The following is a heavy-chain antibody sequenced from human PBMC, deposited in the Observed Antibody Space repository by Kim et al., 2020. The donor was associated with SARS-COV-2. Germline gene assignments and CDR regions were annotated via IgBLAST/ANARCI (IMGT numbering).Heavy chain of an antibody. D-gene: IGHD4-17*01. CDR1: GYSFLSYW. V-gene: IGHV5-51*01. CDR2: IFPGDSDT. J-gene: IGHJ6*02. CDR3: SRTTVATLGYGFDV. Sequence: GESLKISCKASGYSFLSYWIGWVRQMPGKGLEWMGIIFPGDSDTKYSPSFQGQVTLSADTSISTISLHWSSLKASDTAMYYFSRTTVATLGYGFDVWGQG.